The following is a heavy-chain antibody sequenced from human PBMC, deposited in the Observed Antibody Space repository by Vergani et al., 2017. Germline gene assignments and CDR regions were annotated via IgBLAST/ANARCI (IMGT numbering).Heavy chain of an antibody. D-gene: IGHD6-6*01. CDR2: INHSGST. Sequence: QEQLQQWGAGLLKPSETLSLTCAVYGGSFSGYYWSWIRQPPGKGLEWIGEINHSGSTNYNPSLKSRVTISVDTSKNQFSLKLSSVTAADTAVYYCARPAYSSSSRRYYYYMDVWGKGTTVTVSS. CDR3: ARPAYSSSSRRYYYYMDV. CDR1: GGSFSGYY. J-gene: IGHJ6*03. V-gene: IGHV4-34*01.